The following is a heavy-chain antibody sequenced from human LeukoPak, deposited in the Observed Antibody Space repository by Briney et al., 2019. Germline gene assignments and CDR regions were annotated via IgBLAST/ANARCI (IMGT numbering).Heavy chain of an antibody. CDR1: GFTFSSYW. J-gene: IGHJ4*02. V-gene: IGHV3-7*01. CDR3: ARDRTKWGAKQFDY. D-gene: IGHD1-26*01. Sequence: GGSLRLSCAASGFTFSSYWMSWVRQAPGKGLEWVANIKQDGSEKYYVDSVKGRFTISRDNAKNSLYLQMNSLRAEDTAVYYCARDRTKWGAKQFDYWGQGTLVTVSS. CDR2: IKQDGSEK.